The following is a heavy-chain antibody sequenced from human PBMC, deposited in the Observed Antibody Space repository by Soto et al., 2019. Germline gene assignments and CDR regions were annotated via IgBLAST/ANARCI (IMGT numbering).Heavy chain of an antibody. CDR1: GGTFSSYA. Sequence: GASVKVSCKASGGTFSSYAFSWVRQAPGQGLEWMGGLVIILGATNYAQKFQGRVSIDADESTSTAYMEMSSLRSEDTAVYYCASGYYDSSGYSIDHWGQGTQVTVYS. CDR3: ASGYYDSSGYSIDH. J-gene: IGHJ4*02. D-gene: IGHD3-22*01. CDR2: LVIILGAT. V-gene: IGHV1-69*13.